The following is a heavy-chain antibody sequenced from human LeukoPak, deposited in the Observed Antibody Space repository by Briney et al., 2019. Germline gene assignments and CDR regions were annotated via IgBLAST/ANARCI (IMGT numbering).Heavy chain of an antibody. D-gene: IGHD6-13*01. CDR3: ASASSHRIAAGGDY. V-gene: IGHV3-74*01. J-gene: IGHJ4*02. Sequence: PGGSLRRSCAASGFTFSNYWMHWVRQAPGKGLVWVSRINSDGSSRNYADSVKGRFTISRDNAKNTLYLQMNSLRAEDTAVYYCASASSHRIAAGGDYWGQGTLVTVSS. CDR1: GFTFSNYW. CDR2: INSDGSSR.